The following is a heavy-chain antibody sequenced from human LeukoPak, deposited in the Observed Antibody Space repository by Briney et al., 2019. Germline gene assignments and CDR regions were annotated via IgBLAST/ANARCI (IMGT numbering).Heavy chain of an antibody. D-gene: IGHD3-22*01. J-gene: IGHJ4*02. CDR1: GFTFDDYA. CDR3: AKDTAFYYDSSVYIAY. CDR2: ISWDGGST. Sequence: GGSLRLSCSASGFTFDDYAMHWLRQAPGKGLEWVPLISWDGGSTYYADSVKARFTISRDNSKNSLYLQMNSLRAEDTALYYCAKDTAFYYDSSVYIAYWGQGTLVTVSS. V-gene: IGHV3-43D*03.